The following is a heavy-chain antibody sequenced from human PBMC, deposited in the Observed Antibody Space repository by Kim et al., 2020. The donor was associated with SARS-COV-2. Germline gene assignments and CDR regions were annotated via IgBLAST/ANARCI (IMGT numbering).Heavy chain of an antibody. V-gene: IGHV1-46*01. CDR3: ARGDSYGFEVDY. D-gene: IGHD5-18*01. J-gene: IGHJ4*02. Sequence: SDAQKVQGRVTMTRDTSTSTVYMELSSLRSEDTAVYYCARGDSYGFEVDYWGQGTLVTVSS.